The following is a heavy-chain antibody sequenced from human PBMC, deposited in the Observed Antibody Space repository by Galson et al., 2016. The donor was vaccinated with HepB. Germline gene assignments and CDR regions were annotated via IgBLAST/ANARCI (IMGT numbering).Heavy chain of an antibody. CDR1: GYTFTSYG. CDR3: ATEDSSGFFDY. V-gene: IGHV1-18*04. Sequence: SVKVSCKASGYTFTSYGISWVRQAPGQGLEWMGWISGYNGNTYFAQNLQGRVTMTTDTSTSTAYMELSSLRSEDTAIYYCATEDSSGFFDYWGQGTLVTVSS. CDR2: ISGYNGNT. J-gene: IGHJ4*02. D-gene: IGHD3-22*01.